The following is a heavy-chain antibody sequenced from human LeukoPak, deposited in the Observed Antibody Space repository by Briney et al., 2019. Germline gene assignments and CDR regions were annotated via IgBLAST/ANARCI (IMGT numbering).Heavy chain of an antibody. CDR3: ARETYYYDSSGYDY. CDR2: INPNSGGT. J-gene: IGHJ4*02. CDR1: GYTFTGYY. Sequence: ASVKVSCKASGYTFTGYYMHWVRQAPGRGLEWMGWINPNSGGTNYAQKFQGRVTMTRDTSISTAYMELSRLRSDDTAVYYCARETYYYDSSGYDYWGQGTLVTVSS. V-gene: IGHV1-2*02. D-gene: IGHD3-22*01.